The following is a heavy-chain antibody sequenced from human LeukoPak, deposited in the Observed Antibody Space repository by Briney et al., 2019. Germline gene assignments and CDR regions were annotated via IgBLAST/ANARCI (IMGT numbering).Heavy chain of an antibody. CDR2: FYNSGRS. CDR3: TRGAGWLIDY. Sequence: MPSETLSLTCTVSGDSISGYYWSWVRQPPGKGLEWIGYFYNSGRSTYNPSLKSRVTISADTSKNHFSLKLNSVTTADTAVYYCTRGAGWLIDYWGQGILVTVSS. D-gene: IGHD3-16*01. V-gene: IGHV4-59*01. J-gene: IGHJ4*02. CDR1: GDSISGYY.